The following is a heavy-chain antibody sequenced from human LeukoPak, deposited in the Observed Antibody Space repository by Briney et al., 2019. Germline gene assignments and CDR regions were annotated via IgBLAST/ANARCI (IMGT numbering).Heavy chain of an antibody. J-gene: IGHJ5*02. CDR2: ISTYNGNT. D-gene: IGHD3-3*01. CDR1: GYTFTSYG. CDR3: AGTPGFWRSTLTTRNWFDP. Sequence: GASVKVSCKASGYTFTSYGISWVRQAPGQGLEWMGWISTYNGNTNYAQKLQGRVTMTTDTSTSTAYMELRSVRSDDTAAYYCAGTPGFWRSTLTTRNWFDPWGQGTLVTVSS. V-gene: IGHV1-18*01.